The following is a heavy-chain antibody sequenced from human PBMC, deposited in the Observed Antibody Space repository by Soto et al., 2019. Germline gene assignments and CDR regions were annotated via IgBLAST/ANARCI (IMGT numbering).Heavy chain of an antibody. CDR1: GFTFSNYS. CDR3: ARDPIPLPMFYFDY. J-gene: IGHJ4*02. D-gene: IGHD2-2*01. CDR2: ISGDSRYI. V-gene: IGHV3-21*01. Sequence: GGSLRLSCTASGFTFSNYSMNWVRQAPGKGLEWVSSISGDSRYIYYADSVKGRFTISRDNAKNSLSLQMDSLRAEDTAVYFCARDPIPLPMFYFDYWGQGSPVTVSS.